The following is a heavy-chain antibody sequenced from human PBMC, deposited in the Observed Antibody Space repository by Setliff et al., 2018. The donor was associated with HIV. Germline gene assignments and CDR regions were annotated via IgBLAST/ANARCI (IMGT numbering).Heavy chain of an antibody. V-gene: IGHV4-59*11. CDR2: IYYSGST. J-gene: IGHJ4*02. D-gene: IGHD3-3*01. CDR3: ARHTIFGGNFDY. CDR1: GGSISSHY. Sequence: KPSETLSLTCTVSGGSISSHYWSWIRQPPGKGLEWIGYIYYSGSTNYNPSLKSRVTMSVDTSKNQFSLKLSSVTAADTAVYYCARHTIFGGNFDYWGQGTLVTAPQ.